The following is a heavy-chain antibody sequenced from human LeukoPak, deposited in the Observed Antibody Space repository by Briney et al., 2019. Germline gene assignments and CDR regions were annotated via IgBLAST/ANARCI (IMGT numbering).Heavy chain of an antibody. Sequence: SQTLSLTCTVSGGSISSGSYYWSWIRQPAGKGLEWIGRIYTSGSTNYNPSLKSRVTISVDTSKNQFSLKLSSVTAADTAVYYCAREGALLWFGELFRNWSDPWGQGTLVTVSS. CDR1: GGSISSGSYY. CDR3: AREGALLWFGELFRNWSDP. J-gene: IGHJ5*02. V-gene: IGHV4-61*02. CDR2: IYTSGST. D-gene: IGHD3-10*01.